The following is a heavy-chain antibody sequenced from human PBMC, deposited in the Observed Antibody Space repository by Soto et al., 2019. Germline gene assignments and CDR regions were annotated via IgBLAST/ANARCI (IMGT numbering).Heavy chain of an antibody. Sequence: PGESLKISCKGSGYSFTSYWIGWVRQMPGKGLEWMGIIYPGDSDTRYSPSFQGQVTISADKSISTAYLQWSSLKASDTAMYYCARTSAAGKYYYAMDVWGQGTTVTLSS. V-gene: IGHV5-51*01. CDR1: GYSFTSYW. J-gene: IGHJ6*02. CDR2: IYPGDSDT. CDR3: ARTSAAGKYYYAMDV. D-gene: IGHD6-13*01.